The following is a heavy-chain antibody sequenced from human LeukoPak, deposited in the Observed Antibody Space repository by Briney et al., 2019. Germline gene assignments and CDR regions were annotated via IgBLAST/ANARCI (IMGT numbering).Heavy chain of an antibody. CDR1: GFTFSSYA. J-gene: IGHJ6*03. D-gene: IGHD6-13*01. Sequence: GGSLRLSCAASGFTFSSYAMHWVRQAPGKGLEWVAVISYDGSNKYYADSVKGRFTISRDNSKNTLYLQMNSLRAEDTAVYYCARALIDSSSWYTPTGYYMDVWGKGTTVTVSS. CDR2: ISYDGSNK. CDR3: ARALIDSSSWYTPTGYYMDV. V-gene: IGHV3-30-3*01.